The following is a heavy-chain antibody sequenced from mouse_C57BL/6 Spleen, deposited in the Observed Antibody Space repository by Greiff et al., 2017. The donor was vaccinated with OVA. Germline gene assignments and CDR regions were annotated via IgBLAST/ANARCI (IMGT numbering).Heavy chain of an antibody. V-gene: IGHV3-6*01. Sequence: DVKLQESGPGLVKPSQSLSLTCSVTGYSITSGYYWNWIRQFPGNKLEWMGYISYDGSNNYNPSLKNRISITRDTSKNQFFLKLNSVTTEDTATYYCASVDLYVGYAMDYWGQGTSVTVSS. CDR1: GYSITSGYY. CDR3: ASVDLYVGYAMDY. CDR2: ISYDGSN. D-gene: IGHD1-1*01. J-gene: IGHJ4*01.